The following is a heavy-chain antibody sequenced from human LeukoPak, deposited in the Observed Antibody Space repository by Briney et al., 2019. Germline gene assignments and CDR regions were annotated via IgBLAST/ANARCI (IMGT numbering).Heavy chain of an antibody. CDR2: ISAYNGNT. CDR3: ARKYGSGYYYYMDV. CDR1: GYTFTSYG. D-gene: IGHD3-10*01. Sequence: ASVKVSCKASGYTFTSYGISWVRQAPGQGLEWMGWISAYNGNTNYAQKLQGRVTMTTDTSTSTAYMELRSLRSDNTAVYYCARKYGSGYYYYMDVWGKGTTVTISS. J-gene: IGHJ6*03. V-gene: IGHV1-18*01.